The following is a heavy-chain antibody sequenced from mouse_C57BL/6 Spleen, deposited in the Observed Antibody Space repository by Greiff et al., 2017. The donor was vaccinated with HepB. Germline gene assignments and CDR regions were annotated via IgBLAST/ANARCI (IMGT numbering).Heavy chain of an antibody. D-gene: IGHD1-1*01. CDR1: GFTFSSYA. CDR3: ARGGDGSSYYYAMDY. J-gene: IGHJ4*01. Sequence: EVQGVESGGGLVKPGGSLKLSCAASGFTFSSYAMSWVRQTPEKRLEWVATISDGGSYTYYPDNVKGRFTISRDNAKNNLYLQMSHLKSEDTAMYYCARGGDGSSYYYAMDYWGQGTSVTVSS. V-gene: IGHV5-4*01. CDR2: ISDGGSYT.